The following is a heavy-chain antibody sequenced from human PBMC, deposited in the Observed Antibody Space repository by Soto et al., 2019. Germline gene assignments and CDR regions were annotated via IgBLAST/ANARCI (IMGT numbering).Heavy chain of an antibody. Sequence: ASVKVSCKASGYSFTDYHIHWVRQAPGQGLEWLGRINPKSGGTSTAQKFQGWVTMTRDRSISTVYMELTRLRSDDTAVYFCARGHSTDCSNGVCSFFDNPEMDAWGQGTMVTVSS. D-gene: IGHD2-8*01. J-gene: IGHJ6*02. CDR2: INPKSGGT. CDR1: GYSFTDYH. V-gene: IGHV1-2*04. CDR3: ARGHSTDCSNGVCSFFDNPEMDA.